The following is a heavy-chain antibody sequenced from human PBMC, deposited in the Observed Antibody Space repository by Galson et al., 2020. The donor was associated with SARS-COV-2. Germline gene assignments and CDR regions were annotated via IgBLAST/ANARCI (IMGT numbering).Heavy chain of an antibody. CDR1: GGSISSYY. Sequence: SETLSLTCTVSGGSISSYYWSWIRQPPGKGLEWIGYIYYSGSTNYNPSLKSRVTISVDTSKNQFSLKLSSVTAADTAVYYCAREDRNPSPIPLYYYYYMDVWGKGTTVTVSS. J-gene: IGHJ6*03. CDR3: AREDRNPSPIPLYYYYYMDV. CDR2: IYYSGST. V-gene: IGHV4-59*01.